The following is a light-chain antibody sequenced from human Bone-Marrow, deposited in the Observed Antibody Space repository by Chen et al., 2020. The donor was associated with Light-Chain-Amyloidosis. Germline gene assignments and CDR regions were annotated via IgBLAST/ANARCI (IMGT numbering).Light chain of an antibody. CDR2: DVN. CDR3: SSITDSTTWV. CDR1: SSDIGGNKY. J-gene: IGLJ3*02. Sequence: QSALSQPASVSGSPGQSITISCPGSSSDIGGNKYVSWYQHYPGKAPRLMIYDVNNRPSGVSNRFSGSKSGSTASLTISGLQAEDEAAYYCSSITDSTTWVFGGGTKVTVL. V-gene: IGLV2-14*03.